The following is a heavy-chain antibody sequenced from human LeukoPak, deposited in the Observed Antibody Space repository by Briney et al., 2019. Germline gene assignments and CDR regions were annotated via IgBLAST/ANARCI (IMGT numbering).Heavy chain of an antibody. CDR2: IYSGGNT. CDR3: ASQSPRYTSNWYPLYGFDI. D-gene: IGHD6-13*01. V-gene: IGHV3-66*04. J-gene: IGHJ3*02. CDR1: GFTVSSSY. Sequence: GGSLTLSCAASGFTVSSSYMNWVRQAPGKGLEWVSVIYSGGNTNYADSEKGRFIISRDNSKNTVYLQMNFLRAEDTAVYYCASQSPRYTSNWYPLYGFDIWGQGTMVAVSS.